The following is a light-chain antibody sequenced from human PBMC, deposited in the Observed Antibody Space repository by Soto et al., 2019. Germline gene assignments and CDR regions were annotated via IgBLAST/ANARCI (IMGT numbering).Light chain of an antibody. CDR3: QQYNSYSEA. Sequence: MHITQSSSTLSSSVGDKVTITFLAIQSINRLFSLYQQKPGKAPKLLIYKASTLKSGVPSRFSGSGSGTEFTLTISSLQPDDFATYYCQQYNSYSEAFGQGTEVDIK. J-gene: IGKJ1*01. CDR2: KAS. V-gene: IGKV1-5*03. CDR1: QSINRL.